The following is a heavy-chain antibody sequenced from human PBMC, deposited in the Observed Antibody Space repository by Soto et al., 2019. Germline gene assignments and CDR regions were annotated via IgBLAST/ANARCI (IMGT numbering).Heavy chain of an antibody. CDR3: AIVVCDSSGYLFDF. CDR1: GYTFTSYY. J-gene: IGHJ4*02. D-gene: IGHD3-22*01. V-gene: IGHV1-46*01. CDR2: INPSGGST. Sequence: DSVKLCCKASGYTFTSYYMHWVRQAPGQGLEWMGIINPSGGSTSYAQKFQGRVTMTRDTSTSTVYMELSSLRSEDTAVYYCAIVVCDSSGYLFDFWGQRYLVTVYS.